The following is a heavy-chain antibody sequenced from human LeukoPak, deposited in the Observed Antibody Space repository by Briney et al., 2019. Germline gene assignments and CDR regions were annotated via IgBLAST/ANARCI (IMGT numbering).Heavy chain of an antibody. D-gene: IGHD1-26*01. CDR3: ARSLGMGATLDY. CDR2: ISAYNGNT. V-gene: IGHV1-18*03. J-gene: IGHJ4*02. CDR1: GYTFTSYG. Sequence: ASVKVSCKASGYTFTSYGISWVRQAPGQGLEWMGWISAYNGNTNYAQKLQGRVTMTTDTSTSTAYMELRSLRSEDMAVYFCARSLGMGATLDYWGRGTLVTVSS.